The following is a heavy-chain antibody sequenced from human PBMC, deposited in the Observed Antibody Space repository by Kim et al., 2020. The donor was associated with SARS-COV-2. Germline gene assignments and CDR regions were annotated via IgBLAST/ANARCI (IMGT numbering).Heavy chain of an antibody. CDR3: ARDVAPHILRYFDWSYGMDV. J-gene: IGHJ6*02. V-gene: IGHV3-21*01. CDR1: GFIFNSYP. D-gene: IGHD3-9*01. CDR2: VSSNSKYI. Sequence: GGSLRLSCAASGFIFNSYPMNWVRQAPGKGLEWVSSVSSNSKYITYADSVKGRFTISRDNAKNSLYLHMNSLRAEDTAVYYCARDVAPHILRYFDWSYGMDVWGRGTIVTVSS.